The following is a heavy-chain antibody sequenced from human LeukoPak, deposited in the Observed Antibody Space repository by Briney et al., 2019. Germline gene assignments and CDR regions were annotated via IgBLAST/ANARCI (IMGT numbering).Heavy chain of an antibody. D-gene: IGHD3-22*01. CDR3: ARDPGEALILGHYHYYMDV. V-gene: IGHV1-18*01. CDR1: GYTFTSYG. J-gene: IGHJ6*03. CDR2: ISAYNGNT. Sequence: ASVNVSCKASGYTFTSYGISWVRQAPGQGLEWMGWISAYNGNTNYAQKLQGRVTMTTDTSTSTAYMELRSLRSDDTAVYYCARDPGEALILGHYHYYMDVWGKGTTVTASS.